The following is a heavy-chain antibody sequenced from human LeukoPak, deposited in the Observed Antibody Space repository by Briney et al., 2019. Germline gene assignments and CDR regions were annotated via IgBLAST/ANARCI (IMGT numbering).Heavy chain of an antibody. J-gene: IGHJ3*02. CDR3: ARVPAWFGALGAFDI. CDR2: IYYSGST. Sequence: SETLSLTCTVSGGSISSSSYYWGWIRQPPGTGLEWIGSIYYSGSTYYNPSLKSRVTISVDTSKNQFSLKLSSVTAADTAVYYCARVPAWFGALGAFDIWGQGTMVTVSS. V-gene: IGHV4-39*07. D-gene: IGHD3-10*01. CDR1: GGSISSSSYY.